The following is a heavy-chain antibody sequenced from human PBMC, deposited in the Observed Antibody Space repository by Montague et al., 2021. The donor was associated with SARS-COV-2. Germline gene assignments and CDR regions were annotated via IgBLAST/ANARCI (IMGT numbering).Heavy chain of an antibody. CDR3: ARVISRQNNIVVVGLYYIDY. Sequence: SETLSLTCTVSGGSISSSSYYWGWIRQPPGKGLEWIGSIYHSGSTYYXPSLKSRVTISVDTSKNQFSLKLSSVTAADTAVYYCARVISRQNNIVVVGLYYIDYWGQGTLVTVSS. J-gene: IGHJ4*02. CDR1: GGSISSSSYY. D-gene: IGHD2-15*01. CDR2: IYHSGST. V-gene: IGHV4-39*07.